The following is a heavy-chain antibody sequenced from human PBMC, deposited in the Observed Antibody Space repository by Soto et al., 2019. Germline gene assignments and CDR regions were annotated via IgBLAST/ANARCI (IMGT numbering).Heavy chain of an antibody. V-gene: IGHV4-61*01. CDR3: ARTGALGDTAMVKSNWFDP. D-gene: IGHD5-18*01. CDR2: IYYSGST. CDR1: GASVSSGSYY. J-gene: IGHJ5*02. Sequence: SETRSPTCTGSGASVSSGSYYWSWIRQAPGKGLEWIGYIYYSGSTNYNPSLKSRVTISVDTSKNQFSLKLSSVTAADTAVYYCARTGALGDTAMVKSNWFDPWGQGTLVTVSS.